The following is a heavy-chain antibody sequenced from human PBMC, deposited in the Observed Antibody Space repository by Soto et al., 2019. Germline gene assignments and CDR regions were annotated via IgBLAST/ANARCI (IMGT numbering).Heavy chain of an antibody. CDR3: ARAVGPFDY. V-gene: IGHV3-33*01. CDR2: IWYDGSNK. J-gene: IGHJ4*01. Sequence: QVQLVESGGGVVQPGRSLRLSCAASGFIFSTYGMHWVRQAPGKGLEWVGVIWYDGSNKYYADSVKGRFIISRDNSESTQYLQMNSLRAEDTAVYYCARAVGPFDYWGQGTLVTVSS. D-gene: IGHD3-16*01. CDR1: GFIFSTYG.